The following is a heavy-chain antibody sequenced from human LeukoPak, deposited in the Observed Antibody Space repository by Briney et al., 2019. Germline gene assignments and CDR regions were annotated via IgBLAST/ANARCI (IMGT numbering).Heavy chain of an antibody. CDR2: IYYSGST. J-gene: IGHJ4*02. V-gene: IGHV4-59*08. CDR3: ARGLTYSSSWYDY. Sequence: SETLSLTCSVSGDSISSHFWSWIRQPPGKGLEWTGYIYYSGSTNYNPSLKSRVTISVDTSKNQFSLKLSSVTAADTAVYYCARGLTYSSSWYDYWGQGTLVTVSS. CDR1: GDSISSHF. D-gene: IGHD6-13*01.